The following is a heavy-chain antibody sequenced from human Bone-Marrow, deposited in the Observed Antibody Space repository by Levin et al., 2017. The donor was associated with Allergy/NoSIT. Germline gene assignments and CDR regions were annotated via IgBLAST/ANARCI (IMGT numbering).Heavy chain of an antibody. D-gene: IGHD6-19*01. CDR1: GGSISSGGYY. V-gene: IGHV4-31*03. J-gene: IGHJ6*02. CDR3: ATSSSGWPDYYYYGMDV. Sequence: SETLSLTCTVSGGSISSGGYYWSWIRQHPGKGLEWIGYIYYSGSTYYNPSLKSRVTISVDTSKNQFSLKLSSVTAADTAVYYCATSSSGWPDYYYYGMDVWGQGTTVTVSS. CDR2: IYYSGST.